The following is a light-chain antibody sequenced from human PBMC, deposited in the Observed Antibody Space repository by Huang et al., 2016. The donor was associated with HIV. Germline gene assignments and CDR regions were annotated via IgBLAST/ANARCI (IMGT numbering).Light chain of an antibody. Sequence: EIVLTQSPGTLSLSPGERATLSCRASQSVKNNYLAWDQQKPGQAPRLLIYGASSRATGIPDRFGGSGSGTDFTLTISRLEPEDFAVFYCQQYGSSPKTFGQGTKVEI. J-gene: IGKJ1*01. CDR3: QQYGSSPKT. CDR1: QSVKNNY. CDR2: GAS. V-gene: IGKV3-20*01.